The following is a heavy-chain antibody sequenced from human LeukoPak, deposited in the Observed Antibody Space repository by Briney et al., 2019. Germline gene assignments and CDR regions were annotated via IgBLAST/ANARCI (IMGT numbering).Heavy chain of an antibody. D-gene: IGHD1-26*01. CDR2: IYSGGST. CDR1: EFTVSSNY. V-gene: IGHV3-53*04. Sequence: GGSLRLSCAASEFTVSSNYMSWVRQAPGKGLEWVSVIYSGGSTYYADSVKGRFTISRHNSKNTLYLQMNSLRAEDTAVYYCAREEWELRNDYWGQGTLVTVSS. J-gene: IGHJ4*02. CDR3: AREEWELRNDY.